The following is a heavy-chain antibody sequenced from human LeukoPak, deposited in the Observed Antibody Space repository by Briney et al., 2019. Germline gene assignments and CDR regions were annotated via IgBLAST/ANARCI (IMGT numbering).Heavy chain of an antibody. CDR3: ARGPDPVVRGPRRAFDL. CDR2: ISYDGSRQ. D-gene: IGHD3-10*01. Sequence: GGSLRLSCAASGFTFTYHAMHWVRQAPGKGLELVALISYDGSRQYYTDSVKGRFIISRDDSKNTVYLQMNSLGVDDTALYYCARGPDPVVRGPRRAFDLWGQGTMVTVSS. J-gene: IGHJ3*01. CDR1: GFTFTYHA. V-gene: IGHV3-30-3*01.